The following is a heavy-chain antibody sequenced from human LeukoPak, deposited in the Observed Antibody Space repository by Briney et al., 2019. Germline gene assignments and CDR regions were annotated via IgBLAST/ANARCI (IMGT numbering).Heavy chain of an antibody. Sequence: GGSLRLSCAASGFTFSSYAMSWVRQAPGKGLEWVSAISGSTGSTYYADSVKGRFTIFRDISKNTLYLQVNSLRAEDTAVYYCAKGAGYCSSTTCYYYYYGMDVWGQGTPVTVSS. J-gene: IGHJ6*02. CDR1: GFTFSSYA. V-gene: IGHV3-23*01. D-gene: IGHD2-2*01. CDR3: AKGAGYCSSTTCYYYYYGMDV. CDR2: ISGSTGST.